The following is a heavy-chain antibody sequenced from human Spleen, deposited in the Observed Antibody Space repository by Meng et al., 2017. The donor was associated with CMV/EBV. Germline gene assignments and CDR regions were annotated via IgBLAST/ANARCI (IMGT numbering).Heavy chain of an antibody. CDR1: GFTFNSYS. Sequence: GGSLRLSCAASGFTFNSYSMNWVRQAPGKGLEWVSYISSSSSTIYYADSVKGRFTISRDNAKNSLYLQMNSLRVEDTAVYFCSRPLGYWGQGTLVTVSS. J-gene: IGHJ4*02. V-gene: IGHV3-48*04. CDR2: ISSSSSTI. CDR3: SRPLGY.